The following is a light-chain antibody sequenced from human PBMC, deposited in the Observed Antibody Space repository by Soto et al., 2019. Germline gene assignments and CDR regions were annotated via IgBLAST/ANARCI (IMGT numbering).Light chain of an antibody. Sequence: VVRQSPATLSLSPGEGATLSCRASQGIGDTLAWYQHKPGQTPRLLIYDTSTRATGVPTRFSGSRSGAEFTLTINSMQSEDFAVYYCQPYNNCPLTFGGGTKVDIK. CDR2: DTS. J-gene: IGKJ4*01. CDR3: QPYNNCPLT. V-gene: IGKV3-15*01. CDR1: QGIGDT.